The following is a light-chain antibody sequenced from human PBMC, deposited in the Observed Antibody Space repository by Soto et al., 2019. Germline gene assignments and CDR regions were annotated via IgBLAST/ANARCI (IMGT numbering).Light chain of an antibody. Sequence: QSALTQPASVSGSPGQSITISCTGTSSDVGGYNDVSWYQQHPGKAPKLMIYEVSNRPSGVSNRFSGSKSSNTASLTISGLQAEDEADYYCSSYTSRSTWVFGGGTKLTVL. CDR2: EVS. J-gene: IGLJ3*02. V-gene: IGLV2-14*01. CDR3: SSYTSRSTWV. CDR1: SSDVGGYND.